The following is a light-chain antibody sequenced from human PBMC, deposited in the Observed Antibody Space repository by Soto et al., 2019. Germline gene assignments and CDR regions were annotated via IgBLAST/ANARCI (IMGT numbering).Light chain of an antibody. CDR2: GAS. CDR1: QSISRNY. Sequence: EIVLTQSPGTLSLSPGERATLSCRTSQSISRNYLAWYQQKPGQAPRLLIYGASSRATGIPGRFSGSGSGTDFSLTISRLEAEDFAVYYCQQYVSSATFGGGTKVEIK. J-gene: IGKJ4*01. CDR3: QQYVSSAT. V-gene: IGKV3-20*01.